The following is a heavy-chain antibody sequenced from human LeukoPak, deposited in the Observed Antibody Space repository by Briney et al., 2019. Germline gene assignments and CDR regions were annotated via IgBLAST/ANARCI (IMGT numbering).Heavy chain of an antibody. CDR1: GGSIGSSSYY. Sequence: SETLSLTCTVSGGSIGSSSYYWDWIRRPPGKGLEWIGSIYYSGSTYYGPSLKSRVTMSVDTSKNQLSLKLSSVTAADTAVYFCASKKNGNHFDYWGQGTLVTVSS. CDR2: IYYSGST. J-gene: IGHJ4*02. V-gene: IGHV4-39*01. CDR3: ASKKNGNHFDY.